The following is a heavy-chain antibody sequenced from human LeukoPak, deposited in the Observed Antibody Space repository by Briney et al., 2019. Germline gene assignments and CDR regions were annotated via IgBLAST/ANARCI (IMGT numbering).Heavy chain of an antibody. D-gene: IGHD4-23*01. CDR3: ARHPNSVGYDY. Sequence: SETLSLTCTVSGGSISSGDYYWSWIRQPPGKGLEWIGYIYYSGSTYYNPPLKSRVTISVDTSKNQFSLKLSSVTAADTAVYYCARHPNSVGYDYWGQGTLVTVSS. CDR1: GGSISSGDYY. CDR2: IYYSGST. J-gene: IGHJ4*02. V-gene: IGHV4-39*01.